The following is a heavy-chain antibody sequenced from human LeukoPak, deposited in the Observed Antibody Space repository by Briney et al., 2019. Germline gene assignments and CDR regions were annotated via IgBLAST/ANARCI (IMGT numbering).Heavy chain of an antibody. V-gene: IGHV3-74*01. Sequence: GGSLRLSCAASGLTFSDFWMHWAHQPPGKGLVWVALVKGDGRTTIYADSVKGRFTISRDNAKNTLYLQMNSQRADDSGVYYCATGHSYGYDYWGQGVLVTVSS. J-gene: IGHJ4*02. CDR2: VKGDGRTT. CDR1: GLTFSDFW. CDR3: ATGHSYGYDY. D-gene: IGHD5-18*01.